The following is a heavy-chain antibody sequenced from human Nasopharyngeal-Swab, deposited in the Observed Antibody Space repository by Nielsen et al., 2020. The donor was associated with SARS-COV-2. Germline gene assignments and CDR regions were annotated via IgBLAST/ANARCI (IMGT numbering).Heavy chain of an antibody. CDR2: IWYDGSNK. V-gene: IGHV3-33*01. CDR1: GFTFSSYG. Sequence: GGSLRLSRAASGFTFSSYGMHWVRQAPGKGLEWVAVIWYDGSNKYYADSVKGRFTISRDNSKNTLYLQMNSLRAEDTAVYYCARDRDLSLPDYWGQGTLVTVSS. J-gene: IGHJ4*02. CDR3: ARDRDLSLPDY.